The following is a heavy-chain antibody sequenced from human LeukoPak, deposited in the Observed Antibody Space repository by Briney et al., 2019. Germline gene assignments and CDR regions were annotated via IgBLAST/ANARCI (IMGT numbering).Heavy chain of an antibody. Sequence: GESLRLSCAASGFTFSSYAMSWVRQAPGKGLEWVSAMSGSGGSTYYADSVKGRFSISRDNSMSTLHLQVNSLRAEDTAVYYCARGAMHYYDSSGYNYFDYWGQGTLVTVSS. CDR1: GFTFSSYA. CDR2: MSGSGGST. V-gene: IGHV3-23*01. J-gene: IGHJ4*02. D-gene: IGHD3-22*01. CDR3: ARGAMHYYDSSGYNYFDY.